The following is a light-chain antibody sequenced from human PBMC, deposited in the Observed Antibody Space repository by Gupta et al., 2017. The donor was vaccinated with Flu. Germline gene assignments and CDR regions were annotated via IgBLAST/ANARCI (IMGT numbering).Light chain of an antibody. J-gene: IGKJ5*01. CDR3: QQYGSAIT. CDR2: GAS. CDR1: QSVSSNY. V-gene: IGKV3-20*01. Sequence: EIVLTQSPGTLSLSPGERATLSCRASQSVSSNYLAWYQQQPGQAPRLLIYGASSRATGIPDRFSGSGSGTDFTLTITRLEPEDFAVYYCQQYGSAITFGQGTRLKI.